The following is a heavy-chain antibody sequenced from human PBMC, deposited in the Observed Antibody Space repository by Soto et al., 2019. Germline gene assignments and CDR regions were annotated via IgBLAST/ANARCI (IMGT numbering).Heavy chain of an antibody. CDR3: ARDQFRYSSSWPDAFDI. CDR1: GFTFSSYG. V-gene: IGHV3-33*01. Sequence: PGGSLRLSCAASGFTFSSYGMHWVRQAPGKGLEWVAVIWYDGSNKYYADSVKGRFTISRDNSKNTLYLQMNSLRAEDTAVYYCARDQFRYSSSWPDAFDIWGQGTMVT. CDR2: IWYDGSNK. J-gene: IGHJ3*02. D-gene: IGHD6-13*01.